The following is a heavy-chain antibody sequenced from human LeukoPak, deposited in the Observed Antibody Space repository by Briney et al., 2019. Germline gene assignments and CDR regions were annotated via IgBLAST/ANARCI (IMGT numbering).Heavy chain of an antibody. D-gene: IGHD6-13*01. CDR3: ASGYDWFDP. Sequence: GGSLRLSCAASGLTFSDHSMSWIRQAPGKGLEWVLYISTSGSTIKYADSVKGRFTISRDNAKNSLYLQINSPRVDDTAVYYCASGYDWFDPWGQGTLVTVSS. V-gene: IGHV3-11*01. J-gene: IGHJ5*02. CDR2: ISTSGSTI. CDR1: GLTFSDHS.